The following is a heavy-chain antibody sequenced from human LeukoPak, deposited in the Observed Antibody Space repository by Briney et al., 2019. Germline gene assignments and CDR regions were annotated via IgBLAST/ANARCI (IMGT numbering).Heavy chain of an antibody. V-gene: IGHV3-30-3*01. CDR2: ISYDGSNK. J-gene: IGHJ4*02. CDR3: ARALWGSPDYFDY. D-gene: IGHD3-16*01. CDR1: GFTFSSYA. Sequence: GGSLRLSCAASGFTFSSYAMHWVRQAPGKGLEWVAVISYDGSNKYYADSVKGRFTISRDNAKNSLYLQMNSLRAEDTAVYYCARALWGSPDYFDYWGQGTLVTVSS.